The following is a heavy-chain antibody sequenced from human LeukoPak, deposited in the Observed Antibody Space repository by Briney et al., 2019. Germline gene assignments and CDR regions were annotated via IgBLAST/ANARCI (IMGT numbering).Heavy chain of an antibody. CDR1: GGSISSYY. Sequence: KTSETLSLTCTVSGGSISSYYWSWIRQPPGKGLEWIGYIYYSGSTNYNPSLKSRVTISVDTSKNQFSLKLSSVTAADTAVYYCVRGSSGYYRRFDPWGQGTLVTVSS. V-gene: IGHV4-59*01. J-gene: IGHJ5*02. CDR2: IYYSGST. D-gene: IGHD3-22*01. CDR3: VRGSSGYYRRFDP.